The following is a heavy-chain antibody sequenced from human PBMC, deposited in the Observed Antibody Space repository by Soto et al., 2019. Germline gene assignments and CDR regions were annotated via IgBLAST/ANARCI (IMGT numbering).Heavy chain of an antibody. D-gene: IGHD2-15*01. Sequence: GGSLRLSCAASGFTFSNYAMNWVRQAPGKGLEWVSTISGSGGSANFADSVKGRFTISRDNSKNTLYLQMNSLRAEDTAVYYCAKDKLGIVAYYYGMDVWGQGTTVTVSS. J-gene: IGHJ6*02. CDR2: ISGSGGSA. CDR3: AKDKLGIVAYYYGMDV. CDR1: GFTFSNYA. V-gene: IGHV3-23*01.